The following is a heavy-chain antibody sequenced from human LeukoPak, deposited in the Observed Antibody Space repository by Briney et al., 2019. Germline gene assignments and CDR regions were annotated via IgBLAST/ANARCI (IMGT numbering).Heavy chain of an antibody. Sequence: AGGSLRLSCAASGFTFSSYSMNWVRQAPGKGLEWVSSISSRSSYIYYADSVKGRFTISRDNAKNSLYLQMNSLRAEDTAVYYCARTMESDYWGQGTLVTVSS. CDR2: ISSRSSYI. V-gene: IGHV3-21*01. J-gene: IGHJ4*02. CDR3: ARTMESDY. D-gene: IGHD1-1*01. CDR1: GFTFSSYS.